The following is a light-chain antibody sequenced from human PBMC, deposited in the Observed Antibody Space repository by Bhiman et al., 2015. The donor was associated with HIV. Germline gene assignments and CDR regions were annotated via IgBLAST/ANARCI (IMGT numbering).Light chain of an antibody. V-gene: IGLV2-11*01. CDR2: DVT. J-gene: IGLJ3*02. CDR3: CSYAGSYTWV. CDR1: SSDVGTYEY. Sequence: QSALTQPRSVSGSPGQSVTISCTGTSSDVGTYEYVSWYQHRPGKGPKLIIYDVTQRPSGVPDRFSGSKSGNTASLTISGLQTEDEADYYCCSYAGSYTWVFGGGAKLTVL.